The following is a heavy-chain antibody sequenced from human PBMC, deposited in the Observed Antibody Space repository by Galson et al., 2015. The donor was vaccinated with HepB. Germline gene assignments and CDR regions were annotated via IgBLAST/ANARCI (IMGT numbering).Heavy chain of an antibody. D-gene: IGHD2-2*01. CDR2: IYYSGST. J-gene: IGHJ4*02. V-gene: IGHV4-59*12. Sequence: ETLSLTCTVSGGSISSYYWSWIRQPPGKGLEWIGYIYYSGSTNYNPSLKSRVTISVDTSKNQFSLKLSSVTAADTAVYYCARVGCSSTSCPLDYWGQGTLVTVSS. CDR1: GGSISSYY. CDR3: ARVGCSSTSCPLDY.